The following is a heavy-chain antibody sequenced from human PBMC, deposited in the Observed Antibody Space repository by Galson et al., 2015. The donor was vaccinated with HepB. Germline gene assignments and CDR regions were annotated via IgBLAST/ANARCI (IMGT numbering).Heavy chain of an antibody. D-gene: IGHD5-18*01. CDR2: ISGSGGST. Sequence: SLRLSCAASGFTFSSYAMSWVRQAPGKGLEWVSAISGSGGSTYYADSVKGRFTISRDNSKNTLYLQMNSLRAEDTAVYYCAKWGAMDTAMGMGRYYYYGMDVWGQGTTVTVSS. CDR3: AKWGAMDTAMGMGRYYYYGMDV. V-gene: IGHV3-23*01. J-gene: IGHJ6*02. CDR1: GFTFSSYA.